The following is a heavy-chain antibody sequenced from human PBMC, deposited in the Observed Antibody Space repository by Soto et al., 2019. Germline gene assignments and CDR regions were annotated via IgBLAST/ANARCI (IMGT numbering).Heavy chain of an antibody. CDR1: GGTFSSYA. Sequence: QVQLVQSGAEVKKPGSSVKVSCKASGGTFSSYAISWVRQAPGQGLEWMGGIIPIFGTANYAQKFQGRVTITADKSTSTAYMELSSLRSEDTAVYYCARLITMVRGVIKNFAYWGQGTLVTVSS. CDR2: IIPIFGTA. CDR3: ARLITMVRGVIKNFAY. D-gene: IGHD3-10*01. V-gene: IGHV1-69*06. J-gene: IGHJ4*02.